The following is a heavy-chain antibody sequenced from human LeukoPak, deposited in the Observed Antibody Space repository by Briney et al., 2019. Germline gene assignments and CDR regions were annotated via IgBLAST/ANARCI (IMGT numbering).Heavy chain of an antibody. V-gene: IGHV3-74*01. Sequence: PGGPLRLSCAASGFTFSSYWMYWVRQAPGKGLVWVSRINSDARNTNYADSVQGRFTISRDNAKNTLYLQMNSLRVEDTAAYYCASGIGVGDSFDIWGQGTMVTVSS. CDR3: ASGIGVGDSFDI. CDR1: GFTFSSYW. J-gene: IGHJ3*02. CDR2: INSDARNT. D-gene: IGHD3-3*01.